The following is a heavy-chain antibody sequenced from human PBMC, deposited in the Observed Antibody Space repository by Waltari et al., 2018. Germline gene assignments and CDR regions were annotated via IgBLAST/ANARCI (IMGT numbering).Heavy chain of an antibody. CDR1: GFTFSSYW. J-gene: IGHJ4*02. V-gene: IGHV3-74*01. CDR3: ARALYDFWSGYGGYYFDY. D-gene: IGHD3-3*01. CDR2: INSDGRST. Sequence: EVQLVESGGGLVQPGGSLRLSCAASGFTFSSYWMHWVRQAPGKGLVWVSRINSDGRSTSYADSVKGRFTISRDNAKNTLYLQMNSLRAEDTAVYYCARALYDFWSGYGGYYFDYWGQGTLVTVSS.